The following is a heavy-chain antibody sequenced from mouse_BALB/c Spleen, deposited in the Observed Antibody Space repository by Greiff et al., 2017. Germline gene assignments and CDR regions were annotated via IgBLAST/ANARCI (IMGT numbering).Heavy chain of an antibody. CDR2: ISSGGSYT. J-gene: IGHJ2*01. CDR1: GFTFSSYA. Sequence: EVQLVESGGGLVKPVGSLKLSCAASGFTFSSYAMSWVRQTPEKRLEWVATISSGGSYTYYPDSVKGRFTISRDNAKNTLYLQMSSLRSEDTAMYYCAREVYYDYGSYFDYWGQGTTLTVSS. V-gene: IGHV5-9-3*01. D-gene: IGHD2-4*01. CDR3: AREVYYDYGSYFDY.